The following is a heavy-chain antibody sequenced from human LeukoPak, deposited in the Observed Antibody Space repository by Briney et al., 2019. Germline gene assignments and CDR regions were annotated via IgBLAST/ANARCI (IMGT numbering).Heavy chain of an antibody. Sequence: ASVKVSCKASGYTFTIYGISWVRQAPGQGLEWMGWISAYNGNTNYAQKLQGRVTMTTDTSTSTAYMELRSLRSDDTAVYYCARERNRIAARWFDPWGQGTLVTVSS. J-gene: IGHJ5*02. CDR3: ARERNRIAARWFDP. CDR2: ISAYNGNT. CDR1: GYTFTIYG. V-gene: IGHV1-18*01. D-gene: IGHD6-6*01.